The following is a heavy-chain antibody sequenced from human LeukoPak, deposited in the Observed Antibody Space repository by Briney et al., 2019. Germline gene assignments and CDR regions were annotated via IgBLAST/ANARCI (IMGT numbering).Heavy chain of an antibody. V-gene: IGHV4-59*08. CDR1: GGSISSYY. CDR3: ARTFLEPYNWFDP. Sequence: PSETLSLTCTVSGGSISSYYWSWIRQPPGKGLEWIGYIYYSGSTNYIPSLKSRVTISVDTSKNQFSLKLSSVTAADTAVYYCARTFLEPYNWFDPWGQGTLVTVSS. D-gene: IGHD1-1*01. CDR2: IYYSGST. J-gene: IGHJ5*02.